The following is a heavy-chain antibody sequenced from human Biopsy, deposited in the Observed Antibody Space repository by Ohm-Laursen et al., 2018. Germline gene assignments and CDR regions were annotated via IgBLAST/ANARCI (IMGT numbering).Heavy chain of an antibody. CDR1: GGSISNNNYY. V-gene: IGHV4-39*01. CDR2: IFYRGST. CDR3: ARDYDTSGYYYVS. J-gene: IGHJ5*02. Sequence: GTLSLTCTVSGGSISNNNYYWGWIRQPPGKGLEWIGSIFYRGSTHYKPSLKSRVHISVDTSKNQFSLKLNSVTAADTAVYYCARDYDTSGYYYVSWGQGTLVTVSS. D-gene: IGHD3-22*01.